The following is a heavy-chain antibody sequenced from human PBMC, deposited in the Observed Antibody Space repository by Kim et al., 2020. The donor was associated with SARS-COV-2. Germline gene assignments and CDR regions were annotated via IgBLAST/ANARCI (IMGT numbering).Heavy chain of an antibody. CDR3: ARELWVFPGY. J-gene: IGHJ4*02. Sequence: GGSLRLSCAASGFTFSSYAMHWVRQAPGKGLEWVAVISYDGSNKYYADSVKGRFTISRDNSKNTLYLQMNSLRAEDTAVYYCARELWVFPGYWGQGTLVTVSS. CDR2: ISYDGSNK. V-gene: IGHV3-30-3*01. CDR1: GFTFSSYA. D-gene: IGHD3-16*01.